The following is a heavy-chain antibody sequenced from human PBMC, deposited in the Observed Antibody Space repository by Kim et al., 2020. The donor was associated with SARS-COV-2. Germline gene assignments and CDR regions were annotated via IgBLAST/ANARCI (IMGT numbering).Heavy chain of an antibody. CDR3: TTVGGYYDSAGFYPVDY. CDR1: GFTFTNAW. CDR2: IKSRIDGGTT. V-gene: IGHV3-15*01. Sequence: GGSLRLSCAASGFTFTNAWMTWVRQAPGKGLEWVGRIKSRIDGGTTDYAAPVKGRFAISRDDSKNTLYLQMNSQKSEDTAMYYCTTVGGYYDSAGFYPVDYWGQGTLVTVSS. D-gene: IGHD3-22*01. J-gene: IGHJ4*02.